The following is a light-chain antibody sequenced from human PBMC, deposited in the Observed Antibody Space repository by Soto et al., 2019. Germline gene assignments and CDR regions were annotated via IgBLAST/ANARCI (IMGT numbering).Light chain of an antibody. CDR2: DAS. CDR3: QKYNSAPTWT. J-gene: IGKJ1*01. V-gene: IGKV1-33*01. CDR1: QDISNY. Sequence: DIQMTQSPSSLSASVGDRVTITCQASQDISNYLNWYQQKPGKAPKLLIYDASNLETGVPSRFSGSGSGTDFTFTISSLQPEDIATYYCQKYNSAPTWTFGQGTKVEIK.